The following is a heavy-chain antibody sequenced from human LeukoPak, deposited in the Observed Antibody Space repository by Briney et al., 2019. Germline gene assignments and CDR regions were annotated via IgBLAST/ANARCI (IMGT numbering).Heavy chain of an antibody. CDR3: LYYDSSGYYSDFDY. Sequence: SVRVSCKASGGTFSSYAISWVRQAPGQGLEWMGRIIPILGIANYAQKFQGRVTITADKSTSTAYMELSSLRSEDTAVYYCLYYDSSGYYSDFDYWGQGTLVTVSS. CDR2: IIPILGIA. V-gene: IGHV1-69*04. CDR1: GGTFSSYA. J-gene: IGHJ4*02. D-gene: IGHD3-22*01.